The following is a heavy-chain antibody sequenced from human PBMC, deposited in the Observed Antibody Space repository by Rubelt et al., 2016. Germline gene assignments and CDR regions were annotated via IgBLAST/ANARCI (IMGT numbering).Heavy chain of an antibody. V-gene: IGHV1-8*02. CDR3: AGGSGAGVDY. CDR1: GYTFTNYG. CDR2: MRPIGGYI. D-gene: IGHD2-15*01. Sequence: QVRLVQSGAEVKKPGASVKVSCKASGYTFTNYGISWVRQAPGQGLEWMGWMRPIGGYIGYAQKFQGRVTMTRNTSISTAEMELSSLGPGGTAVYDCAGGSGAGVDYWGQGTVLTVSS. J-gene: IGHJ4*02.